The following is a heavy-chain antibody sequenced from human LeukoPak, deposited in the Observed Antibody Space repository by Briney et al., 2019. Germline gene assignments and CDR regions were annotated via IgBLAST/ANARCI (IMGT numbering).Heavy chain of an antibody. Sequence: GGSLRLSCAASGFTFSSYEMNWVRQAPGKGLEWVSAISGSGGSTYYADSVKGRFTISRDNSKNTLYLQMNSLRAEDTAVYYCAKDTYYYDSSGYYWGQGTLVTVSS. V-gene: IGHV3-23*01. CDR3: AKDTYYYDSSGYY. CDR2: ISGSGGST. CDR1: GFTFSSYE. J-gene: IGHJ4*02. D-gene: IGHD3-22*01.